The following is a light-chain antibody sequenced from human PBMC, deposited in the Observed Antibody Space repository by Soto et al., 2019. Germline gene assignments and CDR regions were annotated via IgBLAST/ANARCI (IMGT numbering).Light chain of an antibody. CDR3: QQYKNWPRT. CDR1: QSVSSN. CDR2: GAS. J-gene: IGKJ1*01. Sequence: EIVMTQSPATLSVSPGERATLSCRASQSVSSNLAWHQQKPGQAPRLLIYGASTRATGIPARFSGSGSGTEFTLTISSLKSEDFAVYYCQQYKNWPRTFGQGTKVEIK. V-gene: IGKV3-15*01.